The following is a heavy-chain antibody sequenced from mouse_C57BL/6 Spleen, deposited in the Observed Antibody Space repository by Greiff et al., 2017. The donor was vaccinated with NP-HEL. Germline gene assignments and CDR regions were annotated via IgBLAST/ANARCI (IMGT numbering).Heavy chain of an antibody. D-gene: IGHD1-1*01. V-gene: IGHV5-4*01. J-gene: IGHJ2*01. Sequence: EVQRVESGGGLVKPGGSLKLSCAASGFTFSSYAMSWVRQTPEKRLEWVATISDGGSYTYYPDNVKGRFTISRDNAKNNLYLQMSHLKSEDTAMYYCARVCITTVVAPDYFDYWGQGTTLTVSS. CDR1: GFTFSSYA. CDR3: ARVCITTVVAPDYFDY. CDR2: ISDGGSYT.